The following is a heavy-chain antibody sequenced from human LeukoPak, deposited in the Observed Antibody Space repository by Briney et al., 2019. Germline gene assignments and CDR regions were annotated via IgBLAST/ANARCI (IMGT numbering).Heavy chain of an antibody. D-gene: IGHD3-22*01. CDR3: ARSAYYYDTSAYADDFDS. CDR1: GYTFTNSG. CDR2: FSAYKGNA. J-gene: IGHJ4*02. V-gene: IGHV1-18*01. Sequence: ASVKVSCRASGYTFTNSGINWVRQALAQGLGWMGWFSAYKGNANYAPKLQGRVTLTTDTSTSTAFMELSSLRSDDTAVYYCARSAYYYDTSAYADDFDSWGQGTLVTVSS.